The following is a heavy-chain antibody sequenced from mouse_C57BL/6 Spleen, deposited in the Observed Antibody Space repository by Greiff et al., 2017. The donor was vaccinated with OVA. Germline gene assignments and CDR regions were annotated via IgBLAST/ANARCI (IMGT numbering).Heavy chain of an antibody. CDR2: IYPGGGYT. CDR3: AREGDRGAMDY. CDR1: GYTFTNYW. V-gene: IGHV1-63*01. J-gene: IGHJ4*01. D-gene: IGHD3-3*01. Sequence: QVQLQQSGAELVRPGTSVKMSCKASGYTFTNYWIGWAKQRPGHGLEWIGDIYPGGGYTNYNEKFNGKATLTADKSSSTAYMQFSSLTSEDSAIYYCAREGDRGAMDYWGQGTSVTVSS.